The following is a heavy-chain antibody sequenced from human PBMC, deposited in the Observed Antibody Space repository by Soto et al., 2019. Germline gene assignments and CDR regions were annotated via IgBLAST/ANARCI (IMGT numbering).Heavy chain of an antibody. CDR3: ARGSGGSFHRFDP. J-gene: IGHJ5*02. CDR2: IYYSGST. Sequence: SETLSLTCTVSGGSISSYYWSWIRQPPGKGLEWIGYIYYSGSTNYNPSLKSRVTISVDTSKNQFSLKLSSVTAADTAVYYCARGSGGSFHRFDPWGQGTLVTVSS. V-gene: IGHV4-59*01. CDR1: GGSISSYY. D-gene: IGHD2-15*01.